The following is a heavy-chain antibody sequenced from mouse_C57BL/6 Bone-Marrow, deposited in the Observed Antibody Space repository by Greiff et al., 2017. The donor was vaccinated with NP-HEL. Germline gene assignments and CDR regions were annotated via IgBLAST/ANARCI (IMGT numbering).Heavy chain of an antibody. CDR2: ISSGGDYI. V-gene: IGHV5-9-1*02. Sequence: DVMLVESGEGLVKPGGSLKLSCAASGFTFSSYAMSWVRQTPEKRLEWVAYISSGGDYIYYADTVKGRFTISRDNARNTLYLQMSSLKSEDTAMYYCTRATVDWYFDVWGTGTTVTVSS. CDR1: GFTFSSYA. J-gene: IGHJ1*03. D-gene: IGHD1-1*01. CDR3: TRATVDWYFDV.